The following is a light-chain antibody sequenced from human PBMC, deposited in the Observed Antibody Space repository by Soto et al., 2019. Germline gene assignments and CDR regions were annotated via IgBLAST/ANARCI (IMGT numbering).Light chain of an antibody. Sequence: QSALTQPPSVSGSPGQSITISCTGTSSDVGGYNYVSWYQQHPGKAPKFMIYDVSNRPSGVSNRFSGSKPGNTASLTISGLQAEDEADYYCSSYTTSNTRQIVFGTGTKVTVL. J-gene: IGLJ1*01. CDR1: SSDVGGYNY. V-gene: IGLV2-14*01. CDR2: DVS. CDR3: SSYTTSNTRQIV.